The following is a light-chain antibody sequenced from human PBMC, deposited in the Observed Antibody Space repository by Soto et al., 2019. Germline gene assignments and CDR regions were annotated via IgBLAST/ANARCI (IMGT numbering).Light chain of an antibody. CDR3: QQYNYRPPYT. CDR2: GAS. V-gene: IGKV3-15*01. Sequence: ETVMTQSPATLSMSPGERVTLSCRASQSVSTNVAWYQQKPGQAPRLLIYGASTRATGIPPRFSGSGYATEFTLTISSLQTEDFAVYYCQQYNYRPPYTFVQGTKLEMK. J-gene: IGKJ2*01. CDR1: QSVSTN.